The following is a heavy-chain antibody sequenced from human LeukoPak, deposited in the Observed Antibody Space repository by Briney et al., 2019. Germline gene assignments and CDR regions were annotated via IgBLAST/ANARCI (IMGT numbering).Heavy chain of an antibody. Sequence: SETLSLTCTVSGGSISSSSYFWGWIRQPAGKGLEWIGRIYNSGSTNYNPSLKSRVTISVDTSKNQFSLKLSSVTAADTAVYYCARGHCTSGSCSRWFDPWGQGTLVTVSS. D-gene: IGHD2-15*01. J-gene: IGHJ5*02. CDR3: ARGHCTSGSCSRWFDP. V-gene: IGHV4-61*02. CDR1: GGSISSSSYF. CDR2: IYNSGST.